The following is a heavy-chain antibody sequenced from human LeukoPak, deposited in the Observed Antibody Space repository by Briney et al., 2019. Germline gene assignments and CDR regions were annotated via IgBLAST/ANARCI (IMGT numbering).Heavy chain of an antibody. CDR3: AKSAGVATIYFDS. Sequence: GGSLRLSCTASGFAFRSYAMAWVRQAPGKGLEGVAAIGSDGDRVHEDSVKGRFTISRDNSKSTLYLQMDNLRAEDTAVYFCAKSAGVATIYFDSWGQGALVTVSP. CDR2: IGSDGDR. J-gene: IGHJ4*02. D-gene: IGHD5-12*01. CDR1: GFAFRSYA. V-gene: IGHV3-23*01.